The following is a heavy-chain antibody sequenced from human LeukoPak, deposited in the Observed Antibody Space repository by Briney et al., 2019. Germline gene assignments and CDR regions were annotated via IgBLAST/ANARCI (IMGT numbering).Heavy chain of an antibody. V-gene: IGHV1-2*02. D-gene: IGHD2-15*01. CDR2: MDPNSGDT. CDR3: ATKGGLTPNTLAM. Sequence: GASVQVTCKGSGYNFSVYYMHWVRQAPGQGLAWMGWMDPNSGDTIYAPKFQGRVSMTRDTSITTAYMELSSLTFDDSAIYYCATKGGLTPNTLAMWGHGTMVTVSS. J-gene: IGHJ3*01. CDR1: GYNFSVYY.